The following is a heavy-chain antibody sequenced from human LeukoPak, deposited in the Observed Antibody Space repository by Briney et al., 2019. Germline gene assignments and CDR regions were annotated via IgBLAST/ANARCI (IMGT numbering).Heavy chain of an antibody. CDR2: IYYSGST. CDR3: ARDRSGWYWY. CDR1: GGSISSSSYY. J-gene: IGHJ4*02. V-gene: IGHV4-39*07. D-gene: IGHD6-19*01. Sequence: SETLSLTCTVSGGSISSSSYYWGWIRQPPGKGLEWIGSIYYSGSTYYNPSLKSRVTISVDTSKNQFSLKLSSVTAADTAVYYCARDRSGWYWYWGQGTLVTVSS.